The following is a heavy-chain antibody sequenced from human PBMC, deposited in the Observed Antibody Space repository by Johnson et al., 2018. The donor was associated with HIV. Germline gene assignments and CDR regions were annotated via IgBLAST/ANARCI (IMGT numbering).Heavy chain of an antibody. D-gene: IGHD7-27*01. Sequence: VQLVESVGGVVRPGGSLRLSCEGSGFSFDDYGMNWVRQGPGKGLEWVSGVKWNGGSTGYADSVKGRFSISRDNVKNSLYLQMNSLRDEDTALYYCARDPSTQYSRLTGDFGAFDIWGQGTMVIVSS. J-gene: IGHJ3*02. V-gene: IGHV3-20*04. CDR2: VKWNGGST. CDR3: ARDPSTQYSRLTGDFGAFDI. CDR1: GFSFDDYG.